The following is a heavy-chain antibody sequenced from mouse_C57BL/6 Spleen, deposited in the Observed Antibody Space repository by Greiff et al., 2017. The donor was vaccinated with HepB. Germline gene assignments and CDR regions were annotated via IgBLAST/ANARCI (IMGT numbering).Heavy chain of an antibody. V-gene: IGHV5-9*01. CDR3: ARRYPDFDY. CDR2: ISGGGGNT. J-gene: IGHJ2*01. CDR1: GFTFSSYT. Sequence: EVQLVESGGGLVKPGGSLKLSCAASGFTFSSYTMSWVRQTPEKRLEWVATISGGGGNTYYPDSVKGRFTISRDNAKNTLYLQMSSLRSEDTALYYCARRYPDFDYWGQGTTLTVSS. D-gene: IGHD1-1*01.